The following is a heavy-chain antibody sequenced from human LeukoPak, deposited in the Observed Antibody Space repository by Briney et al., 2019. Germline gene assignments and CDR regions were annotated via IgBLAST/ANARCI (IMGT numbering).Heavy chain of an antibody. V-gene: IGHV2-70*11. Sequence: SGPTLVNPTQTLTLTCTFSGFSLSTSGMCVSWIRQPPGKALEWLARIDWDDDKYYSTSLKTRLTISKDTSKNQVVLTMTNMDPVGTATYYCARATYYYDSSGYYFDYWGQGTLVTVSS. CDR1: GFSLSTSGMC. CDR2: IDWDDDK. CDR3: ARATYYYDSSGYYFDY. J-gene: IGHJ4*02. D-gene: IGHD3-22*01.